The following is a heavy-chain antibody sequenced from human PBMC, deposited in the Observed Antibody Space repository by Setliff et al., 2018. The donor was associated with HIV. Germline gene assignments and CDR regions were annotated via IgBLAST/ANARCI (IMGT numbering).Heavy chain of an antibody. J-gene: IGHJ4*02. D-gene: IGHD4-17*01. CDR3: ARDPPGYGDSNDY. CDR2: VYYSGST. CDR1: GGSIRNGLYY. V-gene: IGHV4-39*07. Sequence: SETLSLTCTVSGGSIRNGLYYWHWIRQPPGKGLEWIGSVYYSGSTYYNPSLKSRVTISIDTSKNQFSLRLHSVTAADTAVYYCARDPPGYGDSNDYWGQGTLVTVSS.